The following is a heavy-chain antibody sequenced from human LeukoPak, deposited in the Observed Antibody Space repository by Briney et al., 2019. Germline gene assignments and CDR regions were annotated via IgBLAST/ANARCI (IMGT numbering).Heavy chain of an antibody. J-gene: IGHJ1*01. CDR2: INPNSGGT. CDR3: ARGPRGGIAVAGTKAYFQH. V-gene: IGHV1-2*04. D-gene: IGHD6-19*01. CDR1: GYTFTGYY. Sequence: ASVKVSCKASGYTFTGYYMHWVRQAPGQGLEWMGWINPNSGGTNYAQKFQGWVTMTRDTSISTAYMELSRLRSDDTAVYYCARGPRGGIAVAGTKAYFQHWGQGTLVTVSS.